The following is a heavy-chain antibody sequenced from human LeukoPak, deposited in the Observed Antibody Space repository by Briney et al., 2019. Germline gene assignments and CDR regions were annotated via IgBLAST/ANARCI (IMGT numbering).Heavy chain of an antibody. D-gene: IGHD4-11*01. CDR2: ISAYNGNT. J-gene: IGHJ5*02. CDR3: ARRFTTKYNWFDP. Sequence: ASVKVSCKASGYTFTSYGISWVRQAPGQGLEWMGWISAYNGNTNYAQKLQGRVTMTRNTSISTAYMELSSLRSEDTAVYYCARRFTTKYNWFDPWGQGTLVTVSS. V-gene: IGHV1-18*01. CDR1: GYTFTSYG.